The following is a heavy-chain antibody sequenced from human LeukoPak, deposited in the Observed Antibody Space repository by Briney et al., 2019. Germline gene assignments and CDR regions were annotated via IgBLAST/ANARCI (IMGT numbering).Heavy chain of an antibody. J-gene: IGHJ1*01. CDR2: ISGSGGSS. D-gene: IGHD2-2*02. CDR3: AKLPSRVPAATPYFRH. CDR1: GFTFSSYA. V-gene: IGHV3-23*01. Sequence: PGGSLRLSCAASGFTFSSYAMSWVRQAPGKGLDWVSVISGSGGSSYYADSVKGRFTISRDNSKNTLYVQMNSLRAEDTALYYCAKLPSRVPAATPYFRHWGQGTLVTVSS.